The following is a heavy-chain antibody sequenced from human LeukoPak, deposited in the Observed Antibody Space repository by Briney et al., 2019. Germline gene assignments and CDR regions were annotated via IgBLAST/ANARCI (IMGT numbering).Heavy chain of an antibody. J-gene: IGHJ4*02. CDR1: GYTFTGYY. CDR3: ARSLWDYYDSSGYYLDY. V-gene: IGHV1-2*02. Sequence: GASVKVSCKASGYTFTGYYMHWVRQAPGQGLEWMGWINPNSGGTNYAQKLQGRVTMTRGTSISTAYMELSRLRSDDTAVYYCARSLWDYYDSSGYYLDYWGQGTLVTVSS. CDR2: INPNSGGT. D-gene: IGHD3-22*01.